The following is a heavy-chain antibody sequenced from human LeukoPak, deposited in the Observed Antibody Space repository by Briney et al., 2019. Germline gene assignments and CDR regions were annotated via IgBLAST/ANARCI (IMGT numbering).Heavy chain of an antibody. D-gene: IGHD3-16*02. Sequence: ASVKVSCKASGYTFTAYYLHWVRQAPGQGLEWMGWINPNSGGTNYAQKFKGWVTLTRDTTINTTYMELSRLASDVTAVYFCARGTPGSYLGYWGQGTLVTVSS. CDR2: INPNSGGT. V-gene: IGHV1-2*04. J-gene: IGHJ4*02. CDR1: GYTFTAYY. CDR3: ARGTPGSYLGY.